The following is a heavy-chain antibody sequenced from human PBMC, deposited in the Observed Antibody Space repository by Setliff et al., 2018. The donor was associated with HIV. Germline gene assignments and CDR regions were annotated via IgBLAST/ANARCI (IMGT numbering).Heavy chain of an antibody. CDR3: ASANRVTDDAFDI. D-gene: IGHD2-21*02. CDR2: ISAYNGNT. Sequence: ASVKVSCKASGYTFTSYGISWVRQAPGQGLEWMGWISAYNGNTDYAQKLQGRVTMTTDTSTSTAYMELRSLRSDDTAVYYCASANRVTDDAFDIWGQGTMVTVS. V-gene: IGHV1-18*01. CDR1: GYTFTSYG. J-gene: IGHJ3*02.